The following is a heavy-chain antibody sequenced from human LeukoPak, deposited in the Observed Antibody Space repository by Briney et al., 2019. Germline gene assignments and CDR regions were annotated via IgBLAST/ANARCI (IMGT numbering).Heavy chain of an antibody. V-gene: IGHV3-23*01. CDR2: ISGSGVST. Sequence: GGSLRLSCAASGSTFSSYAMSWVRQAPGKGLEWVSSISGSGVSTYYADSVKGRFTISRDNSKNTLDLQMNSLTAEDTAVYYCAKDGIYYGSGTYHTYWGQGTLVTGSS. CDR3: AKDGIYYGSGTYHTY. J-gene: IGHJ4*02. CDR1: GSTFSSYA. D-gene: IGHD3-10*01.